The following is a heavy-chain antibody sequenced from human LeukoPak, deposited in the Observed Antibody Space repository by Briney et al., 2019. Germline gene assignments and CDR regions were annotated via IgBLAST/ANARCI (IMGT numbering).Heavy chain of an antibody. CDR1: GGSISSYY. Sequence: SETLSLTCTVSGGSISSYYWSWIRQPAGKGLEWIGRIYTSGSTNYNPSLKSRVTMSVDTSKNQLSLKLSSVTAADTAVYYCARDFTYYDILTGYYRSYYFDYWGQGTLVTVSS. CDR3: ARDFTYYDILTGYYRSYYFDY. J-gene: IGHJ4*02. CDR2: IYTSGST. D-gene: IGHD3-9*01. V-gene: IGHV4-4*07.